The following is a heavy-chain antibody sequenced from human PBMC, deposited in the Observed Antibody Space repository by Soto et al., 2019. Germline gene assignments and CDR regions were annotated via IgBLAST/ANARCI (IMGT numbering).Heavy chain of an antibody. CDR1: GGSFSGYY. CDR3: ARGWNDYVWGSYRLHFDY. CDR2: INHSGST. D-gene: IGHD3-16*02. V-gene: IGHV4-34*01. Sequence: SETLSLTCAVYGGSFSGYYWSWSRQPPGKGLEWIGEINHSGSTNYNPSLKSRVTISVDTSKNQFSLKLSSVTAADTAVYYCARGWNDYVWGSYRLHFDYWGQGTLVTVSS. J-gene: IGHJ4*02.